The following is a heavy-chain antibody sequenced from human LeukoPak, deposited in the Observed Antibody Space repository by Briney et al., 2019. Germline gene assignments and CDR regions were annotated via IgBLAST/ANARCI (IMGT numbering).Heavy chain of an antibody. CDR2: IYYSGST. V-gene: IGHV4-30-4*01. CDR3: ARVTYMVFADYYYYYMDV. CDR1: GGSISSGDYY. D-gene: IGHD3-10*01. Sequence: SETLSLTCTVSGGSISSGDYYWSWIRQPPGKGLEWIGYIYYSGSTYYNPSLKSRVTISVDTSMNQFSLKLSSVTAADTAVYYCARVTYMVFADYYYYYMDVWGKGTTVTVSS. J-gene: IGHJ6*03.